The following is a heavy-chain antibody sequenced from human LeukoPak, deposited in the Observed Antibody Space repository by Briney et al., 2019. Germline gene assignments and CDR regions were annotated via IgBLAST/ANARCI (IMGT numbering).Heavy chain of an antibody. V-gene: IGHV3-30-3*01. CDR2: ISYDGSNK. J-gene: IGHJ6*03. Sequence: GGSLRLSCAASGVTFSSYAMHWVRQAPGKGLEWVAIISYDGSNKYYADSVKGRFTISRDNSKNTLFLQMNSLRVEDTALYYCATDYSKYGEDFYYYMDVWGKGTTVTVSS. CDR3: ATDYSKYGEDFYYYMDV. D-gene: IGHD4-11*01. CDR1: GVTFSSYA.